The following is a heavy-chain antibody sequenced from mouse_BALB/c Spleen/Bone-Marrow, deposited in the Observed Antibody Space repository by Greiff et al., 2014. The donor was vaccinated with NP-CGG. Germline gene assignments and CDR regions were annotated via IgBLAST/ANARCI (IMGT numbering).Heavy chain of an antibody. CDR3: ARKGYTGYFDV. D-gene: IGHD2-2*01. Sequence: QVQLQQPGPGLVKPSQSLSITCTVSGFSLTTYGLHWVRQSPGKGLEWLGVIWGGGTDYNAAFISRLIITKDNSKSQVFFKMNSLQTNDTAMYYCARKGYTGYFDVWGAGTTVTVSS. J-gene: IGHJ1*01. CDR1: GFSLTTYG. V-gene: IGHV2-2*02. CDR2: IWGGGT.